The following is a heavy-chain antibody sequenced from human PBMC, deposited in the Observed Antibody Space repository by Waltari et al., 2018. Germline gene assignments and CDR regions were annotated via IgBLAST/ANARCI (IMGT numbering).Heavy chain of an antibody. CDR3: ASGGYDSSGYVI. V-gene: IGHV4-34*01. CDR1: GGSFSGYY. D-gene: IGHD3-22*01. Sequence: QVQLQQWGAGLLKPSETLSLTCAVYGGSFSGYYWSWIRQPPGKGLEWIGEINHSGSTNYNPSLKSRVTISVDTSKNQFSLKLSSVTAADTAVYYCASGGYDSSGYVIWGQGTLVTVSS. CDR2: INHSGST. J-gene: IGHJ4*02.